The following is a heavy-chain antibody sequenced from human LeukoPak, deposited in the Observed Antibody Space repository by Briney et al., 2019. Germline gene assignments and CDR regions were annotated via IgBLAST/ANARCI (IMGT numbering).Heavy chain of an antibody. CDR1: GFTFSNYE. CDR3: ARAEVLPAADLDY. D-gene: IGHD2-2*01. CDR2: INTSGGTI. J-gene: IGHJ4*02. Sequence: HPGGSLRLSCAASGFTFSNYEMNWVRQAPGKGLEWVSYINTSGGTIYYTDSVKGRFTISRDNAKNSLYLQMNSLRAEDTAVYYCARAEVLPAADLDYWGQGTLVTVSS. V-gene: IGHV3-48*03.